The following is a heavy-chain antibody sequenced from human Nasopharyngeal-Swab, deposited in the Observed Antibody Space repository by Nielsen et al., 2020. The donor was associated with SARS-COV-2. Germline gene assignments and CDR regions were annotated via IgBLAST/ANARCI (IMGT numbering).Heavy chain of an antibody. V-gene: IGHV3-9*01. Sequence: GGSLRLSCAASGFTFDDYAMHWVRQVPGKGLEWVSGISWNSGSIGYVDSVKGRFTISRDNSKNTLYLQMNSLRAEDTAVYYCAKGHSSSWPDYYYYGMDVWGQGTTVTVSS. D-gene: IGHD6-13*01. CDR1: GFTFDDYA. CDR3: AKGHSSSWPDYYYYGMDV. J-gene: IGHJ6*02. CDR2: ISWNSGSI.